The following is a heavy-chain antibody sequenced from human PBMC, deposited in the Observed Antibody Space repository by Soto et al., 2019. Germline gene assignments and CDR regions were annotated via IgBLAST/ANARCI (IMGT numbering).Heavy chain of an antibody. CDR2: IWYDGSNK. Sequence: QVQLVESGGGVVQPGRSLRLSCAASGFTFSSYGMHWVRQAPGKRLEWVAVIWYDGSNKYYADSVKGRFTISRDNSKNTLYLQMNSLRAEDTAVYYCARDVDSTDYYYYGMDVWGQGTTVTVSS. D-gene: IGHD3-22*01. V-gene: IGHV3-33*01. CDR1: GFTFSSYG. J-gene: IGHJ6*02. CDR3: ARDVDSTDYYYYGMDV.